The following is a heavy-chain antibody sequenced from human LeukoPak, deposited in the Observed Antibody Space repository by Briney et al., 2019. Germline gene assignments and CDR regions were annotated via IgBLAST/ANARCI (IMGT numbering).Heavy chain of an antibody. Sequence: SRGSLRLSCAASRFTFGNYAMHWVRQAPGKGLEGVAVISYDGSNKYYADSVKGRFTISRDNSRNTVYMEMNSLRAEDTAVYYCARSYTNYYDSSGYYYNYGMDVWGQGTTVTVSS. V-gene: IGHV3-30-3*01. CDR2: ISYDGSNK. CDR1: RFTFGNYA. D-gene: IGHD3-22*01. CDR3: ARSYTNYYDSSGYYYNYGMDV. J-gene: IGHJ6*02.